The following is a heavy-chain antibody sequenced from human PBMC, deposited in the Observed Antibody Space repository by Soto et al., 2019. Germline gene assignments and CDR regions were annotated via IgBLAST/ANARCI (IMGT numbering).Heavy chain of an antibody. J-gene: IGHJ3*01. D-gene: IGHD6-13*01. CDR2: ISSHGRDT. CDR1: GFTFYNYG. V-gene: IGHV3-30*18. Sequence: QVQLVESGGGVVQPGTSLRLSCAASGFTFYNYGMHWVRQAPGTGLEWVAAISSHGRDTDYADSVKGRLTISRDNSKNTLYLQMHSLRAEDTAVYYCAKDQGIAASHGIDWGQGTMVTVSS. CDR3: AKDQGIAASHGID.